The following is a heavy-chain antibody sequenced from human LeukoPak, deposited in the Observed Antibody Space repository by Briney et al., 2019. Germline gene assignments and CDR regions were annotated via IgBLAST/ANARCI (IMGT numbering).Heavy chain of an antibody. V-gene: IGHV1-18*01. CDR1: GYTFTSYG. CDR2: ISAYNGNT. Sequence: GASVKVSCKASGYTFTSYGISWVQQAPGQGLEWMGWISAYNGNTNYAQKLQGRVTMTTDTSTSTAYMELRSLRSDDTAVYYCARDRGELRFLEWLLPLDYWGQGTLVTVSS. J-gene: IGHJ4*02. D-gene: IGHD3-3*01. CDR3: ARDRGELRFLEWLLPLDY.